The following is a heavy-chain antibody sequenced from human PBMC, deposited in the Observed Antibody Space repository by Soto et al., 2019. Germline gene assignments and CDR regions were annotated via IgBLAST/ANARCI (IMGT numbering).Heavy chain of an antibody. CDR1: GGSISSSNW. J-gene: IGHJ3*02. D-gene: IGHD2-15*01. V-gene: IGHV4-4*02. CDR2: IYHSGST. Sequence: QVQLQESGPGLVKPSGTLSLTCAVSGGSISSSNWWSWVRQPPGKGLEWIGEIYHSGSTNYNPSLQRRATISVDKSKNQFPRKLSSVTAADTAVYYCARSRAGVAATPSGLGIWGQGTMVTVSS. CDR3: ARSRAGVAATPSGLGI.